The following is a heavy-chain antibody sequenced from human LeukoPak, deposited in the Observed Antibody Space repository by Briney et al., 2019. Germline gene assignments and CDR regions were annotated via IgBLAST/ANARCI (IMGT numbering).Heavy chain of an antibody. CDR2: IRSKAYGGTS. CDR1: GFSFVDYA. CDR3: SREAVGGRRGATKLHFDY. D-gene: IGHD1-26*01. Sequence: GGSLRLSCTTSGFSFVDYAMAWVRQAPGKGLELVGFIRSKAYGGTSEYAASVKGRFTLSRDDSKSIAYLQMNSLKAEDTAVYYCSREAVGGRRGATKLHFDYWGQGTLVTVS. J-gene: IGHJ4*02. V-gene: IGHV3-49*04.